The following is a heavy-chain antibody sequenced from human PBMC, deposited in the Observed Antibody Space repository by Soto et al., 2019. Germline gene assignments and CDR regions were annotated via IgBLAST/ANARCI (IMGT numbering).Heavy chain of an antibody. CDR3: ARHGVGDIFTGQPDY. J-gene: IGHJ4*02. D-gene: IGHD3-9*01. CDR2: IYPGDSDT. Sequence: PGESLKISCKGSGYTFTNYWIGWVRQMPGKGLEWVGIIYPGDSDTRYSPSFQGQVTISADNSISTAYLQWSSLKASDTAMYYCARHGVGDIFTGQPDYWGQGTLVTVSS. CDR1: GYTFTNYW. V-gene: IGHV5-51*01.